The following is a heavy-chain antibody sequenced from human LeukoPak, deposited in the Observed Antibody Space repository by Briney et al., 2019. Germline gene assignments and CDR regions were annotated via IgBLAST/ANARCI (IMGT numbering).Heavy chain of an antibody. CDR2: MYDREKT. D-gene: IGHD3-10*01. J-gene: IGHJ3*02. V-gene: IGHV4-31*03. CDR1: GGSISFGGYY. Sequence: SETLSLTCTVSGGSISFGGYYWSWIRQLPGRGLEWIGYMYDREKTDYNLSLRSRVIISLDTSKNQFSLKVTSVTAADTAVYYCASPGSGTRAFDIWGQGTMVTVSS. CDR3: ASPGSGTRAFDI.